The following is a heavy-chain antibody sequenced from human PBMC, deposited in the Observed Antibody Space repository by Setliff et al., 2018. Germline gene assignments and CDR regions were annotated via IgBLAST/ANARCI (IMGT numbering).Heavy chain of an antibody. CDR2: FDPEDGET. CDR3: ASGYSGYDWLYYYGMDV. CDR1: GYTLTELS. V-gene: IGHV1-24*01. D-gene: IGHD5-12*01. J-gene: IGHJ6*02. Sequence: ASVKVSCKVSGYTLTELSRHWVRQAPGKGLEWMGGFDPEDGETIYAQKFQGRVTMTEDTSTDTAYMELSSLRSEDTAVYYCASGYSGYDWLYYYGMDVWGQGTTVTVSS.